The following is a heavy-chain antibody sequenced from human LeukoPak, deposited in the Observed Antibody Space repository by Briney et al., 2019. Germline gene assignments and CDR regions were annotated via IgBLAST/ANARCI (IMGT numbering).Heavy chain of an antibody. CDR2: ISGSGGST. D-gene: IGHD6-13*01. V-gene: IGHV3-23*01. CDR1: GFNFSSYA. Sequence: GGSLRLSCAASGFNFSSYAMSWVRQAPGKGLEWVSAISGSGGSTYYADSVKGRLTISRDNSKNTLYLQMNSLRAEDTAVYYCAKDRRYSSSWFSYWGQGTLVTVSS. J-gene: IGHJ4*02. CDR3: AKDRRYSSSWFSY.